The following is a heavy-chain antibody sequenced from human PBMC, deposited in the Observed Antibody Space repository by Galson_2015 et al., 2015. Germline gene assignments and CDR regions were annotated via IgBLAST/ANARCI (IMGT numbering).Heavy chain of an antibody. CDR3: ATDLTTRGEWLTPSGVGMDV. CDR1: GYTLTELP. Sequence: SVKVSCKVSGYTLTELPMHWVRQAPGKGLEWMGGFDPEDGGTIYAQKFQGRVTMTEDTSTDTAYMKLSSLRSEDTAVYYCATDLTTRGEWLTPSGVGMDVWGQGTTVTVSS. J-gene: IGHJ6*02. V-gene: IGHV1-24*01. D-gene: IGHD3-3*01. CDR2: FDPEDGGT.